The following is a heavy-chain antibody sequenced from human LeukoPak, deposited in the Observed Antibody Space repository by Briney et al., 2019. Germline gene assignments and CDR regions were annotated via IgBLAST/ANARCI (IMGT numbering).Heavy chain of an antibody. Sequence: PSETLSLTCTVSGGSISSSSYYWGWIRQPPGKGLEWIGSIYYSGSTYYNPSLKSRVTISVDTSKNQFSLKLSSVTAADTAVYYCARWTPGDSSDWGQGTMVTVSS. V-gene: IGHV4-39*07. CDR1: GGSISSSSYY. CDR2: IYYSGST. CDR3: ARWTPGDSSD. D-gene: IGHD3-22*01. J-gene: IGHJ3*01.